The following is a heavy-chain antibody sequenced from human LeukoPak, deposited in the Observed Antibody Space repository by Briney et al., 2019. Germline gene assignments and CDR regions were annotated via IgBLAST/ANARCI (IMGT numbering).Heavy chain of an antibody. CDR2: TYYSGST. V-gene: IGHV4-30-4*01. J-gene: IGHJ4*02. CDR1: GGSIRSGDYY. CDR3: ARAGGSGSLYIFNY. D-gene: IGHD3-10*01. Sequence: SETLSLTCTVSGGSIRSGDYYWSWIRQPPGKGLEWIGCTYYSGSTYYNPSLKRRVIISVDTSKNQFSLKLNSMTAADTALYYCARAGGSGSLYIFNYWGQGTLVTVSS.